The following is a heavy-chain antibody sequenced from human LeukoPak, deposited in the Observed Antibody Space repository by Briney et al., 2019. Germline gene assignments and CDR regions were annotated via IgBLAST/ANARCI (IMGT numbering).Heavy chain of an antibody. Sequence: QPGGSLRLSCAASGFTFSSYEVNWVRQAPGKGLEWVSYISSSGSTIYYADSVKGRFTISRDNAKNSLYLQMNSLRAEDTAVYYCARGGPDSSGSTFFDYWGQGTLVTVSS. CDR3: ARGGPDSSGSTFFDY. CDR2: ISSSGSTI. CDR1: GFTFSSYE. J-gene: IGHJ4*02. D-gene: IGHD3-22*01. V-gene: IGHV3-48*03.